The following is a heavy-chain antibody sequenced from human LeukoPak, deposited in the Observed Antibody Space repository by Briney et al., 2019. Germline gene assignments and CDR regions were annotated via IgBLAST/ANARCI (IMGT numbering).Heavy chain of an antibody. CDR3: ARGGTLFPLRCSSTSCSFDY. Sequence: ASVKVSCKASGYTFTSYGISWVRQAPGQGLEWMGGISAYNGNTNYAHKVQGRGTMTTDTSTSTAYMELRSLRSDDTAVYYCARGGTLFPLRCSSTSCSFDYWGQGTLVTVSS. V-gene: IGHV1-18*01. CDR1: GYTFTSYG. D-gene: IGHD2-2*01. CDR2: ISAYNGNT. J-gene: IGHJ4*02.